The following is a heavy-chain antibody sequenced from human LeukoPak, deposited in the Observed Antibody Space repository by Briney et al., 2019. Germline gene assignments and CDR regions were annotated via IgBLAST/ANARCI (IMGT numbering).Heavy chain of an antibody. V-gene: IGHV3-33*01. Sequence: GGSLRLSCAASGFTFSSYGMHWVRQAPGKGLEWVAVIWYDGSNKYYADSVKGRFTISRDNSKNTLYLQMNSLRAEDTAVYYCARDLHDFEKNWGLGGYWGQGTLVTVSS. CDR1: GFTFSSYG. CDR3: ARDLHDFEKNWGLGGY. CDR2: IWYDGSNK. D-gene: IGHD7-27*01. J-gene: IGHJ4*02.